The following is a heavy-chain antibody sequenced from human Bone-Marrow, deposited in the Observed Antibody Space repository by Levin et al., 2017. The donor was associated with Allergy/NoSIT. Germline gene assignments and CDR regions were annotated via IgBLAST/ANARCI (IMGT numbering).Heavy chain of an antibody. D-gene: IGHD3-10*01. J-gene: IGHJ4*02. V-gene: IGHV1-69*06. CDR2: IIPISGTK. Sequence: SVKVSCKVSGATSNNYIISWVRQAPGQGPEWMGAIIPISGTKNYAQTFRDRVTITADKSTTTAFMELSRLTSEDTAIYYCARDDSIILVQGLMITNFDSWGQGTLVTVSS. CDR1: GATSNNYI. CDR3: ARDDSIILVQGLMITNFDS.